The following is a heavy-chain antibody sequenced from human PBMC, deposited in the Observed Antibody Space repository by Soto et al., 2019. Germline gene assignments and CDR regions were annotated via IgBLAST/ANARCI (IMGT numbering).Heavy chain of an antibody. V-gene: IGHV4-31*03. J-gene: IGHJ4*02. CDR1: GGSISSGGYY. CDR3: ARDSSSKYGVYDY. CDR2: IYYSGST. Sequence: SETLSLTCTVSGGSISSGGYYWSWIRQHPGKGLEWIGYIYYSGSTYYNPSLKSRVTISVDTSKNQFSLKLSSVTAADTAVYYCARDSSSKYGVYDYWRQGTLVTAPQ. D-gene: IGHD6-13*01.